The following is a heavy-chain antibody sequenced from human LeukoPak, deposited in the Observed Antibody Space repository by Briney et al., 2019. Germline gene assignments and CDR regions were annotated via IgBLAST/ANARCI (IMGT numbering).Heavy chain of an antibody. CDR2: IWFDGSNK. D-gene: IGHD4-23*01. CDR1: GFTFNTCG. Sequence: GGSLRLSCASSGFTFNTCGMHWVRQAPGKGLEWVAVIWFDGSNKYYADSVKGRFTISRDNSKNTLYLQMKSLRAEDTAVYYCARRGDGGRSFDYWGQGTLVTVSS. J-gene: IGHJ4*02. CDR3: ARRGDGGRSFDY. V-gene: IGHV3-33*01.